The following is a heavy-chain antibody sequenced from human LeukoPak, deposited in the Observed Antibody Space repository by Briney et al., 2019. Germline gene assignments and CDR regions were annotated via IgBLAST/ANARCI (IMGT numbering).Heavy chain of an antibody. CDR2: ISSSSSYI. Sequence: GGSLRLSCAASGFTFSSYSMNWVLQAPGKGLEWVSSISSSSSYIYYADSVKGRFTISRDNAKNSLYLQMNSLRAEDTAVYYCARGRDYIWGSYDYWGQGTLVTVSS. V-gene: IGHV3-21*01. J-gene: IGHJ4*02. D-gene: IGHD3-16*01. CDR3: ARGRDYIWGSYDY. CDR1: GFTFSSYS.